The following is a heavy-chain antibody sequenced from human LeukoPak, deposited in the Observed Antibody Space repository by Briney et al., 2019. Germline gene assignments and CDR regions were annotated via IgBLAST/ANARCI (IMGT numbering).Heavy chain of an antibody. D-gene: IGHD1-1*01. J-gene: IGHJ6*03. Sequence: GGSLRLSCAASGFTVSSNDMSWVRQAPGKGLECISVIYSGGSTDYADSVKGRLTISRDNSKNTLYLQMNSLRAEDTAVYYCARDLVLERRYYYYYYYMDVWGKGTTVTVSS. CDR3: ARDLVLERRYYYYYYYMDV. V-gene: IGHV3-53*01. CDR1: GFTVSSND. CDR2: IYSGGST.